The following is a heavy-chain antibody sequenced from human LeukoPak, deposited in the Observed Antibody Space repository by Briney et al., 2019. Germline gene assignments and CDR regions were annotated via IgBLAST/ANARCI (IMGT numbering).Heavy chain of an antibody. Sequence: ASVKVSCKASGGTFSSYAISWVRQAPGQGLEWMGWISAYNGNTNYAQKLQGRVTMTTDTSTSTAYMELRSLRSDDTAVYYCARDFSLAAAGTGEDYWGQGTLVTVSS. D-gene: IGHD6-13*01. CDR3: ARDFSLAAAGTGEDY. CDR2: ISAYNGNT. J-gene: IGHJ4*02. V-gene: IGHV1-18*01. CDR1: GGTFSSYA.